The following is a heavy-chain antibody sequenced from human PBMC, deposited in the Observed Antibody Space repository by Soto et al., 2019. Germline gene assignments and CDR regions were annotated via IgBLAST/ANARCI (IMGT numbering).Heavy chain of an antibody. CDR2: MNPNSGNT. D-gene: IGHD6-19*01. V-gene: IGHV1-8*01. Sequence: ASVKVSCKASGYTFTIYEVDGVRQATGQGLEWMGWMNPNSGNTGYAQKLQGRVTMTRNTSISTAYMELSSLRSEDTAVYYCARGAGYSSGWYIGDAFDIWGQGTMVTVSS. J-gene: IGHJ3*02. CDR3: ARGAGYSSGWYIGDAFDI. CDR1: GYTFTIYE.